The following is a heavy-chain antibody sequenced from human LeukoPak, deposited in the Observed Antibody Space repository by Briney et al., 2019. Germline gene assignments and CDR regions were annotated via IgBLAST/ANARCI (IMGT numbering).Heavy chain of an antibody. Sequence: SETLSLTCTVSGGSISSGDYYWSWIRQPPGKGLEWIGYIYYSGSTYYNPSLKSRVTISVDTSKNQFSLKLSSVTAADTAVYYCAREGGHYYDSSGLDYWGQGTLVTVSS. CDR1: GGSISSGDYY. V-gene: IGHV4-30-4*01. CDR2: IYYSGST. CDR3: AREGGHYYDSSGLDY. D-gene: IGHD3-22*01. J-gene: IGHJ4*02.